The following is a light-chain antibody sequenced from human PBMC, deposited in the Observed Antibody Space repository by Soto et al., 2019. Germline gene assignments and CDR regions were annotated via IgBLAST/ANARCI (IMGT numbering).Light chain of an antibody. CDR3: SSYTSSSTPFVV. J-gene: IGLJ2*01. Sequence: QSALTQPASVSESPGQSITISCTGTSSDVGGYNYVSWYQQHPGKAPKLMIYEVSNRPSGVSNRFSGSKSGNTASLTISGLQAEDEADYYCSSYTSSSTPFVVFGGGTKVTVL. CDR2: EVS. CDR1: SSDVGGYNY. V-gene: IGLV2-14*01.